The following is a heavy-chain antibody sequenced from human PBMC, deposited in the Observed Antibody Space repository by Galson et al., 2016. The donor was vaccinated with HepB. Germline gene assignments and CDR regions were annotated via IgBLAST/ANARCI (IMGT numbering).Heavy chain of an antibody. J-gene: IGHJ5*02. V-gene: IGHV4-34*01. CDR2: INHSGNT. CDR3: ARTGHRFDP. CDR1: GGSFSDFY. Sequence: ETLSLTCAVYGGSFSDFYWSWIRQSPGKGLEWVGEINHSGNTNYNPSLRSRVTILVDTSKNQFSLNLKSVTAADTAVYYCARTGHRFDPWGQGTLVTVSS.